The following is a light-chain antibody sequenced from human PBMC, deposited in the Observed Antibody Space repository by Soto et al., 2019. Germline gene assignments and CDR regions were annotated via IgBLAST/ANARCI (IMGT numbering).Light chain of an antibody. V-gene: IGLV7-43*01. J-gene: IGLJ2*01. CDR3: LLYYGGSHLV. Sequence: QAVVTQEPSLTLSPGGTVTLTCASSTGAVTSGYYPNWFQQKPGQAPRALIYDTSNKHSWTPARFSGSLLGGKAALTLSGVQREDEAEYYCLLYYGGSHLVFGGGTKLTVL. CDR1: TGAVTSGYY. CDR2: DTS.